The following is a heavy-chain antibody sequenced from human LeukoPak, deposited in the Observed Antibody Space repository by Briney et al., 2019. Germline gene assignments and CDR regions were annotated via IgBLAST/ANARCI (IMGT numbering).Heavy chain of an antibody. Sequence: SETLSLTCTVSGDSITTYYWSWIRQPPGKGLEWIGYIFQSGTTKYNPSLKSRVTILSDVSKNQFSLNLTSVTAADTAVYYCARASEKWEHYFDYWGQGTLVTVSS. CDR3: ARASEKWEHYFDY. CDR2: IFQSGTT. D-gene: IGHD1-26*01. J-gene: IGHJ4*02. CDR1: GDSITTYY. V-gene: IGHV4-59*01.